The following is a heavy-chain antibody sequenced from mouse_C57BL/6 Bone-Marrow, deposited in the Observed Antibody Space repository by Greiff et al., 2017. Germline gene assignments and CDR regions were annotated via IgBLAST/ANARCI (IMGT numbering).Heavy chain of an antibody. D-gene: IGHD1-1*01. V-gene: IGHV1-54*01. CDR2: INPGSGGT. J-gene: IGHJ3*01. CDR3: AREGFYYGSSYVEFAY. Sequence: VQLQQSGAELVRPGTSVKVSCKASGYAFTNYLIEWVKQRPGQGLEWIGVINPGSGGTNYNEKFKGKATLTADKSSSTAYMQLSSLTSEDSAVYCCAREGFYYGSSYVEFAYWGQGTLVTVSA. CDR1: GYAFTNYL.